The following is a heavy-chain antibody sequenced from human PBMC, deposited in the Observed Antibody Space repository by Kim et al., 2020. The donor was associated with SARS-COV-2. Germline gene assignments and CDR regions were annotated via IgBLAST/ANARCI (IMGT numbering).Heavy chain of an antibody. J-gene: IGHJ4*02. Sequence: SETLSLTCTVSGGSISSSSYYWGWIRQPPGKGLEWIGSIYYSGSTYYNPSLKSRVTISVDTSKNQFSLKLISVTAADTAVYYCASPMVLESYFDYWGQGTLVTVSS. CDR1: GGSISSSSYY. D-gene: IGHD3-10*01. CDR3: ASPMVLESYFDY. CDR2: IYYSGST. V-gene: IGHV4-39*07.